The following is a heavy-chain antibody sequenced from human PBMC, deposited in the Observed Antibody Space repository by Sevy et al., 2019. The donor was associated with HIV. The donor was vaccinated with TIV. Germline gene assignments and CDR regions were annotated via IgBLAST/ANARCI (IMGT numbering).Heavy chain of an antibody. CDR1: GGAISSSGDY. V-gene: IGHV4-39*02. D-gene: IGHD3-22*01. CDR3: ARVSMIVVDITDDGGYSFDY. Sequence: SESLSLTCTVSGGAISSSGDYWGWIRQPPGKGLEWIVRIYDGGSTYYNPSLKSRITISVDTSKNHFSLKLSSVTAADTAVYYCARVSMIVVDITDDGGYSFDYWGQGTLVTVSS. CDR2: IYDGGST. J-gene: IGHJ4*02.